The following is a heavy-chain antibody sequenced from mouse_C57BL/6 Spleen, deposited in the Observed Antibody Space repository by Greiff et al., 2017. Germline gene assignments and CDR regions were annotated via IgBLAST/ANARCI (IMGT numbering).Heavy chain of an antibody. J-gene: IGHJ1*03. V-gene: IGHV1-82*01. D-gene: IGHD2-13*01. CDR1: GYAFSSSW. CDR2: IYPGYGDT. CDR3: ARGRDGDYLWYFDV. Sequence: VQLQQSGPELVKPGASVKISCKASGYAFSSSWMNWVKQRPGKGLEGIGRIYPGYGDTNYNGKFKGKATLTADKSSSTAYMQLSSLRSEDSAVYFCARGRDGDYLWYFDVWGTGTTVTVSS.